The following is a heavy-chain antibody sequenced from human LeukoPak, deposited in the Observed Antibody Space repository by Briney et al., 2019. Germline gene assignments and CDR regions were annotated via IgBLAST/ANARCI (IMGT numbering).Heavy chain of an antibody. J-gene: IGHJ3*02. CDR2: IGIGGDT. V-gene: IGHV3-13*01. Sequence: PGGSLRLSCAGSGFTFSNYEMHWVRQVAGEGLEWVSAIGIGGDTFYIGSVKGRFTISRENAKNSFFLQMDSLSAGDTALYYCVRERSGTSSDGFDIWGQGTMVTVSS. CDR3: VRERSGTSSDGFDI. CDR1: GFTFSNYE. D-gene: IGHD1-26*01.